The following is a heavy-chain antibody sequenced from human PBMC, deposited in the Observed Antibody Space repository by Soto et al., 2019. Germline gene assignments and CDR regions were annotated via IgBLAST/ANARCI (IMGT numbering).Heavy chain of an antibody. CDR3: ARGLSRRILNYLDP. Sequence: GGSLRLSCAASGFTFSDYYMTWLRQAPGKGPECISYISFGSSFTNYADSVEGRFTISRDNAKNTLYLQMNSLRVEDTAVYYCARGLSRRILNYLDPRGQGVLVTVSS. D-gene: IGHD2-15*01. CDR1: GFTFSDYY. V-gene: IGHV3-11*06. CDR2: ISFGSSFT. J-gene: IGHJ5*02.